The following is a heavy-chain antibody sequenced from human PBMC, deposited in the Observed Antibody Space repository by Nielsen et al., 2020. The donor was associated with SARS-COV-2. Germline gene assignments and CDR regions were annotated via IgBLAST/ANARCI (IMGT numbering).Heavy chain of an antibody. Sequence: GESLKISCAASGFTFSSYWMSWVRQAPGKGLEWVANIKQDGSNKYYADSVKGRFTISRDNSKNTLYLQMNSLRAEDTAVYYCARSYYDYYFDYWGQGTLVTVSS. CDR1: GFTFSSYW. CDR3: ARSYYDYYFDY. J-gene: IGHJ4*02. V-gene: IGHV3-7*01. D-gene: IGHD5-12*01. CDR2: IKQDGSNK.